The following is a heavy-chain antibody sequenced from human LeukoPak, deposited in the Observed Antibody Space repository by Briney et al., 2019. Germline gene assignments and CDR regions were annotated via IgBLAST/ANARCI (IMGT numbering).Heavy chain of an antibody. Sequence: SETLSLTCAVYGGSFSGYYWSWIRQPPGKGLEWIGEINHSGSTNYNPSLKSRVTISVDTSKNQFSLKLSSVTAADTAVYYCARKWNRRGLYLDYWGQGTLVTVSS. J-gene: IGHJ4*02. CDR3: ARKWNRRGLYLDY. D-gene: IGHD5-12*01. CDR2: INHSGST. CDR1: GGSFSGYY. V-gene: IGHV4-34*01.